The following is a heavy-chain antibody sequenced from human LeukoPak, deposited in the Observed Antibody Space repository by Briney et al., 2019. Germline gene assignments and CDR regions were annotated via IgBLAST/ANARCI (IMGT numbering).Heavy chain of an antibody. CDR1: GGSFSGYY. CDR2: INHSGST. Sequence: SETLSLTCAVYGGSFSGYYWSWIRQPPGKGLEWIGEINHSGSTNYNPSLKSRVTISVDTSKNQFSLKLSSVTAADTVVYYCARNPTYYDFWSGYRSFDYWGQGTLVTVSS. J-gene: IGHJ4*02. D-gene: IGHD3-3*01. V-gene: IGHV4-34*01. CDR3: ARNPTYYDFWSGYRSFDY.